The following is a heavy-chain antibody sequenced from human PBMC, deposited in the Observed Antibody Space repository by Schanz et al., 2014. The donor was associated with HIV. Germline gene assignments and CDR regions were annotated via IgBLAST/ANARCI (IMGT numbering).Heavy chain of an antibody. CDR2: INPNGGGT. V-gene: IGHV1-2*02. CDR1: GYTLTGYY. CDR3: ARDPSGRPTSTMDV. Sequence: QVQLVQSGAEVKNPGASVKVSCKASGYTLTGYYMHWVRQAPGQGLEWMGWINPNGGGTNYAQKFQGRVTMTRDTSMSTAFMEMTRLRSDDTAVYFCARDPSGRPTSTMDVWGQGTTVTVS. J-gene: IGHJ6*02. D-gene: IGHD1-26*01.